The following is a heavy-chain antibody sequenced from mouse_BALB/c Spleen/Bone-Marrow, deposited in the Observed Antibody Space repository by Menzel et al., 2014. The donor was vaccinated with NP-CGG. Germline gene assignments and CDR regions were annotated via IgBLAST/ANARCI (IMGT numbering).Heavy chain of an antibody. CDR2: IYPSTGYT. D-gene: IGHD2-4*01. CDR1: GYTFTSYW. J-gene: IGHJ3*01. V-gene: IGHV1-7*01. Sequence: VKLQESGAELAKPGASVKKSCKASGYTFTSYWMHWVKQRPGQGLEWIGYIYPSTGYTEHNQKFKDKAIMTADKSSSTAYMQLSSLTSEDSAVYYCARDDYAYWGQGTLVTVSA. CDR3: ARDDYAY.